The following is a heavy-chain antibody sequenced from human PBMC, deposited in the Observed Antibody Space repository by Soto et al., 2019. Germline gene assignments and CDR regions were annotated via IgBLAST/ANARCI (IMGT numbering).Heavy chain of an antibody. D-gene: IGHD2-21*01. CDR3: ARYLIIPRAFDI. CDR2: ISSSSSVI. Sequence: GGSLRLSCSVSGFTFSTYSMAWIRQAPGKGLEWLSYISSSSSVIYYADSVKGRITVSRDNGKNALILQMHSLRADDTAVYYCARYLIIPRAFDIWGQGTAVTVSS. V-gene: IGHV3-48*04. J-gene: IGHJ3*02. CDR1: GFTFSTYS.